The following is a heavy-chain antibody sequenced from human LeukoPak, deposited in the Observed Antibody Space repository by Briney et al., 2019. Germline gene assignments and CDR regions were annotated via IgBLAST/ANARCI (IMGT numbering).Heavy chain of an antibody. Sequence: ASVNVSCKASGYTFTSYYMHWVRQAPGQGLEWMGIINPSGGSTSYAQKFQGRVTMTRDTFTSTVYMELSSLRSEDTAVYYCARETSSAEYFQHWGQGTLVTVSS. V-gene: IGHV1-46*01. CDR1: GYTFTSYY. CDR2: INPSGGST. CDR3: ARETSSAEYFQH. J-gene: IGHJ1*01.